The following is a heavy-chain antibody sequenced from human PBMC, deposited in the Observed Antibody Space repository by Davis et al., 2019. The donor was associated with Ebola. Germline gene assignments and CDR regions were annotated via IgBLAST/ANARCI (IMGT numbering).Heavy chain of an antibody. CDR2: IKQDGSEK. CDR1: GFTFSSYW. V-gene: IGHV3-7*01. J-gene: IGHJ4*02. D-gene: IGHD6-6*01. Sequence: PGGSLRLPFAASGFTFSSYWMSWVRKAPGKGLEWVANIKQDGSEKYYVDSVKGRFTISRDNAKNSLYLQMNSLRAEDTAVYYCAREEIAARPFDYWGQGTLVTVSS. CDR3: AREEIAARPFDY.